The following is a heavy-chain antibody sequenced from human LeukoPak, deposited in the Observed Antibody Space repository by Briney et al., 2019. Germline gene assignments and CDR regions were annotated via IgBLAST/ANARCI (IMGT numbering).Heavy chain of an antibody. D-gene: IGHD6-6*01. J-gene: IGHJ4*02. CDR1: GYTFSSYY. Sequence: ASVKVSCKASGYTFSSYYMHWVRQAPGQGLEWMGIINPTGGSTTYAQKFQGRVTMTRDTSTSTVYMELSSLRSDDTAVYYCARTAARRFDYWGQGTLVTVSS. CDR3: ARTAARRFDY. V-gene: IGHV1-46*01. CDR2: INPTGGST.